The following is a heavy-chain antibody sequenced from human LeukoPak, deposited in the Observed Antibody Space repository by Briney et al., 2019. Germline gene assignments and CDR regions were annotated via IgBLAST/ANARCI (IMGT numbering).Heavy chain of an antibody. J-gene: IGHJ1*01. CDR2: IIPIFGTA. Sequence: GASVKVSCKASGGTFSSYAISWVRQAPGQGLEWMGRIIPIFGTANYAQKFQGRVTITTDGSTSTAYMELSSLRSEDTAVYYCARDFNCSGGHCFQHWGQGTLVTVYS. CDR3: ARDFNCSGGHCFQH. D-gene: IGHD2-15*01. CDR1: GGTFSSYA. V-gene: IGHV1-69*05.